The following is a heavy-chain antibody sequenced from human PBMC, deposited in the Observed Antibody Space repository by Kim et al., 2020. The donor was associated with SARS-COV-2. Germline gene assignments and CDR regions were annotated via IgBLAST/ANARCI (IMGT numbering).Heavy chain of an antibody. Sequence: SQTLSLTCAISGDSVSSNSAAWNWIRQSPSRGLEWLGRTYYRSKWYNDYVISLKGRITINPDTSKNQFSLQLNSVTPDDTAVYYCARDLGYDSSGYYFHYFDYWGQGTLVTVSS. CDR2: TYYRSKWYN. D-gene: IGHD3-22*01. J-gene: IGHJ4*02. CDR3: ARDLGYDSSGYYFHYFDY. CDR1: GDSVSSNSAA. V-gene: IGHV6-1*01.